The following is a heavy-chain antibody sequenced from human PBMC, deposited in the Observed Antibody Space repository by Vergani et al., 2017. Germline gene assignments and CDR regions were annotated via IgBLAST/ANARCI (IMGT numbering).Heavy chain of an antibody. CDR3: AKDRYYDFWSGYKDWFDP. Sequence: EVHLVESGGGLVQPGRSLRLSCSGSGFTLGDYAMTWVRQAPGKGLEWVAFIWSKPYGGTTEYAASVKGRFTISRDDSKSIAYLQMSSLKAEDTAVYYCAKDRYYDFWSGYKDWFDPWGQGTLVTVSS. V-gene: IGHV3-49*04. D-gene: IGHD3-3*01. CDR1: GFTLGDYA. CDR2: IWSKPYGGTT. J-gene: IGHJ5*02.